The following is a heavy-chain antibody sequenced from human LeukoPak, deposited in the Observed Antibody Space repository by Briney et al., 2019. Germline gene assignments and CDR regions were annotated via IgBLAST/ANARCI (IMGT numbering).Heavy chain of an antibody. CDR1: GFTFSSYW. J-gene: IGHJ3*02. CDR2: ISWNSGSI. Sequence: SLRLSCAASGFTFSSYWMHWVRQAPGKGLEWVSGISWNSGSIGYADSVKGRFTISRDNAKNSLYLQMNSLRAEDTALYYCAKEMTTVTNGAFDIWGQGTMVTVSS. V-gene: IGHV3-9*01. CDR3: AKEMTTVTNGAFDI. D-gene: IGHD4-11*01.